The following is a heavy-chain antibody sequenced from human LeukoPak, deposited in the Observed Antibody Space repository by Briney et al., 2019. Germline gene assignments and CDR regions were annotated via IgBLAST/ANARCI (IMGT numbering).Heavy chain of an antibody. J-gene: IGHJ4*02. CDR1: GFTFSSYW. D-gene: IGHD4-17*01. Sequence: PGGSLRLSCAASGFTFSSYWMHWVRQAPGKGLEWVAVISYDGSNKYYADSVKGRFTISRDNSKNTLYLQMNSLRAEDTAVYYCARDPTHYGERYYFDYWGQGTLVTVSS. CDR3: ARDPTHYGERYYFDY. V-gene: IGHV3-30*03. CDR2: ISYDGSNK.